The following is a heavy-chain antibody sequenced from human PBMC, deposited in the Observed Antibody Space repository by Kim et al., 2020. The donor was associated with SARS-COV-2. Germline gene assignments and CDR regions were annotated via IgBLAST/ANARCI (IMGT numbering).Heavy chain of an antibody. D-gene: IGHD1-26*01. Sequence: GGSLRLSCVASGFRFSSHAMTWVRQAPGKGLERVSIISGGGDTIYYADSVKGRFTVSSDNSKNTLYLQMNSLRVEDTALYFCAKDQSGDYYYYSGMDVWGPGTTVTVAS. CDR2: ISGGGDTI. CDR3: AKDQSGDYYYYSGMDV. CDR1: GFRFSSHA. J-gene: IGHJ6*02. V-gene: IGHV3-23*01.